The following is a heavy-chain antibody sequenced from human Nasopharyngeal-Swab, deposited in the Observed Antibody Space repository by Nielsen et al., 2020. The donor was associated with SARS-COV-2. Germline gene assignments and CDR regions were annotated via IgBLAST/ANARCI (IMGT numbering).Heavy chain of an antibody. CDR1: GFTFSSYA. CDR2: ISGSGGEP. Sequence: GGSLRLSCAASGFTFSSYAMSWVRQAPGKGLEWVSAISGSGGEPIHYADSVRGRFTISRDNARNSVYLEINSLTADDTAVYYCARDGRSYYFDPWGQGTLVTVSS. V-gene: IGHV3-23*01. D-gene: IGHD1-26*01. J-gene: IGHJ5*02. CDR3: ARDGRSYYFDP.